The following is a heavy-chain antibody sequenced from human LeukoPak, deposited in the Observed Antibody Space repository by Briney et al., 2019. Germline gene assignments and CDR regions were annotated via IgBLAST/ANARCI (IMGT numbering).Heavy chain of an antibody. Sequence: GGSLRLSCAASGFTFSSCGMHWVRQAPGKGLEWVAVISYDGSNKYYADSVKGRFTISRDNSKNTLYLQMNSLRAEDTAVYYCAKGATTSYYYGMDVWGQGTTVTVSS. V-gene: IGHV3-30*18. CDR2: ISYDGSNK. CDR1: GFTFSSCG. J-gene: IGHJ6*02. CDR3: AKGATTSYYYGMDV. D-gene: IGHD5-12*01.